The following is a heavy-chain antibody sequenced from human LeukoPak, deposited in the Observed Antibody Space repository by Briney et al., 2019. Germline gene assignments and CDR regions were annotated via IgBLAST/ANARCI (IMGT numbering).Heavy chain of an antibody. CDR2: ISSSGSSI. Sequence: PGGSLRLSCAASGFTFSDFHMSWIRQAPGKGLEWISYISSSGSSIYYADSVRGRFTISRDNAKNSLYLQMNTLRAEDTAVYYCARDLSTGSEDWWDYWGQGTLVTVSS. V-gene: IGHV3-11*01. J-gene: IGHJ4*02. CDR1: GFTFSDFH. D-gene: IGHD6-25*01. CDR3: ARDLSTGSEDWWDY.